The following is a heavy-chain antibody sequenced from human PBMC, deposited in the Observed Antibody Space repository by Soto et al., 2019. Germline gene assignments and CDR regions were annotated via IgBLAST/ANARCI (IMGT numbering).Heavy chain of an antibody. CDR2: IIPVLGIA. Sequence: QVHLVQSGAEVKQPGSSVKVSCKASGGTFSTYTITWLRQAPGQGPEWMGRIIPVLGIANYAQKFQGRITITADKXXXXXXXXXXXXXXXXXXXXXXXXPXXXXXXXXRXFFDYWGQGTLVTVSS. CDR3: XXPXXXXXXXXRXFFDY. CDR1: GGTFSTYT. J-gene: IGHJ4*02. V-gene: IGHV1-69*02.